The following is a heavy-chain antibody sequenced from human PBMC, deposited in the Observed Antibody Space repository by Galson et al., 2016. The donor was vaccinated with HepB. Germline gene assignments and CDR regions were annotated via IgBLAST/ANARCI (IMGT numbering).Heavy chain of an antibody. D-gene: IGHD5-18*01. Sequence: SLRLSCAASGFSVSSNYMSWVRQTPGKGLEWVSVIHIGGSTYYGDSVKGRVTISRDNSKNTVYLQMNSLRAEDTAVYFCVRDTWKWGYNYASDASDIWGQGTQVTVSS. CDR3: VRDTWKWGYNYASDASDI. J-gene: IGHJ4*02. V-gene: IGHV3-53*01. CDR1: GFSVSSNY. CDR2: IHIGGST.